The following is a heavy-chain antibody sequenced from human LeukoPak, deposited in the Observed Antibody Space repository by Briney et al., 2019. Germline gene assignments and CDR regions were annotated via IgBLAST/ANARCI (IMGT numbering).Heavy chain of an antibody. Sequence: GASVKVSCKASGYAFTSYAMNWVRRAPGQGLEWMGWINTDTGNLTYVQGFTGRFVFSLDTSVSTAYLQISSLKAEDTAVYYCARGSGPNAFDIWGQGTMVTVSS. CDR2: INTDTGNL. CDR1: GYAFTSYA. CDR3: ARGSGPNAFDI. J-gene: IGHJ3*02. D-gene: IGHD7-27*01. V-gene: IGHV7-4-1*02.